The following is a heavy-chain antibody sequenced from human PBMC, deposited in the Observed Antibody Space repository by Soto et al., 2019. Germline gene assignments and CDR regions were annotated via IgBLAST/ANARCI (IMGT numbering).Heavy chain of an antibody. V-gene: IGHV3-30*18. CDR3: AKDFSSTSHPDYLDV. CDR2: ISYDGSNK. D-gene: IGHD2-2*01. CDR1: GFTFSSYG. J-gene: IGHJ6*03. Sequence: GGSLRLSCAASGFTFSSYGMHWVRQAPGKGLEWVAVISYDGSNKYYAESVKGRFTISRDNSKNTLYLQMNSLRAEDTAVYYCAKDFSSTSHPDYLDVWGKGTTVTVSS.